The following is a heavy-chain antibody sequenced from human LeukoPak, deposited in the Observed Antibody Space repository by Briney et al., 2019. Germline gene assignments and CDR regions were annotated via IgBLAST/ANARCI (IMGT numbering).Heavy chain of an antibody. V-gene: IGHV2-5*01. J-gene: IGHJ4*02. CDR3: AHTPTHDWDDIRWFRFDY. CDR2: IYWNDDK. Sequence: ESGPTLVKPTQTLTLTCILSGFSLSTSEVGVGWIRQPPGKALEWLALIYWNDDKRYSPSLKSRLTITKDTSKNQVVLSMTNMGPVDTATYYCAHTPTHDWDDIRWFRFDYWGQGTLVTVSS. CDR1: GFSLSTSEVG. D-gene: IGHD1-1*01.